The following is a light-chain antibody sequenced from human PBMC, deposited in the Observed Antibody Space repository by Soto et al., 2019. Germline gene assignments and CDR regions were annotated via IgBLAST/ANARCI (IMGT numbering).Light chain of an antibody. CDR1: QSVSSY. CDR3: QQRSNWLHT. J-gene: IGKJ2*01. CDR2: DAS. V-gene: IGKV3-11*01. Sequence: EIVLTQSPATLSLSPGERATLSCRASQSVSSYLGWYQQKPGQAPRLLIYDASNRATGIPARFSGSGSGTDFTLTISRLEPEDFAVYYCQQRSNWLHTFGQGTNLEIK.